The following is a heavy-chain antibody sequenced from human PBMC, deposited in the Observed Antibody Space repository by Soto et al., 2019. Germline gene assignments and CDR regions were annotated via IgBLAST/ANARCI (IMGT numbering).Heavy chain of an antibody. Sequence: ASVKVSCKASGYTFTSYGISWVRQAPGQGLEWMGWISAYNGNTNYAQKLQGRVTMTADTSTSTAYMELRSLRSDDTAVYYCARASDYGVEFDPWGQGTLVTVSS. J-gene: IGHJ5*02. CDR3: ARASDYGVEFDP. CDR2: ISAYNGNT. CDR1: GYTFTSYG. D-gene: IGHD4-17*01. V-gene: IGHV1-18*01.